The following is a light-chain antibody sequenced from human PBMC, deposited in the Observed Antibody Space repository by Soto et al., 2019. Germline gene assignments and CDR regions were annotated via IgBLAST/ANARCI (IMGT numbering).Light chain of an antibody. CDR1: SSDVGGYNY. CDR2: DVS. CDR3: SSYTSSSPPYV. Sequence: QSALTQPASVSGSPGQSITISCTGTSSDVGGYNYVSWYQHHPGKAPKLMVYDVSNRPSGVSNRFSGSKSGNTASLTISGLQAEDEADYYCSSYTSSSPPYVFGTGTKVTVL. V-gene: IGLV2-14*03. J-gene: IGLJ1*01.